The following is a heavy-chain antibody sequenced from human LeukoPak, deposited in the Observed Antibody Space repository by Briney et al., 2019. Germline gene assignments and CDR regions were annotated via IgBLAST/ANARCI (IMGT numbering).Heavy chain of an antibody. Sequence: SETLSLTCTVSAGSISSYYWSWIRQPPGKGLEWIGYIYYSGSTTYNPSLKSRVTISVGTSKNQFSLKLSSVTAADTAVYYCARHAGPKNYYDSSGYYYEGGAFDIWGQGTMVTVSS. D-gene: IGHD3-22*01. CDR3: ARHAGPKNYYDSSGYYYEGGAFDI. CDR1: AGSISSYY. CDR2: IYYSGST. V-gene: IGHV4-59*08. J-gene: IGHJ3*02.